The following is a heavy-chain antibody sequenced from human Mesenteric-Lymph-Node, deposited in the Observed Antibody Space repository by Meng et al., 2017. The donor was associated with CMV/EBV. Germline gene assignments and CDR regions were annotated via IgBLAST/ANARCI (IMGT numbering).Heavy chain of an antibody. CDR3: AKDLKGAPGAFDI. J-gene: IGHJ3*02. CDR2: IYSGGSST. D-gene: IGHD1-26*01. Sequence: GGSLRLSCAASGFTFSSYAMSWVRQAPGKGLEWVSVIYSGGSSTYYADSVKGRFTISRDNSKNTLYLQMNSLRAEDTAVYYCAKDLKGAPGAFDIWGQGTMVTVSS. V-gene: IGHV3-23*03. CDR1: GFTFSSYA.